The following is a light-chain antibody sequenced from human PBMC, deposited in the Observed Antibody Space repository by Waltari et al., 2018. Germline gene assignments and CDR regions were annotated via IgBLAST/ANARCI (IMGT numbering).Light chain of an antibody. CDR1: RNDVGVNNY. V-gene: IGLV2-14*01. CDR3: NSFTSSSTWV. CDR2: DVN. J-gene: IGLJ3*02. Sequence: QSALTQPASVSGSPGQSITISCPGTRNDVGVNNYSSWYQQHPGKAPKTLIFDVNNRPSGVSNRFSGSKSGNTASLTISGLQAEDEADYYCNSFTSSSTWVFGGGTKLTVL.